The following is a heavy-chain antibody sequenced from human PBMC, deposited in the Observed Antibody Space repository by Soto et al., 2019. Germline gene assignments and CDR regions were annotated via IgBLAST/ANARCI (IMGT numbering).Heavy chain of an antibody. CDR1: GGSISSGGYY. CDR2: IYYSGST. D-gene: IGHD3-16*02. CDR3: AMDGLHLGELSGDY. V-gene: IGHV4-31*03. J-gene: IGHJ4*02. Sequence: SETLSLTCTVSGGSISSGGYYWSWIRQHPGKGLEWIGYIYYSGSTYYNPSLKSRVTISVDTSKNQFSLKLSSVTAADTAVYYCAMDGLHLGELSGDYWGQGTLVTVSS.